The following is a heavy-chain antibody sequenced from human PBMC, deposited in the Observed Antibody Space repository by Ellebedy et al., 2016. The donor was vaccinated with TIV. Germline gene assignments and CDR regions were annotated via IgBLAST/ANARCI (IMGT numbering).Heavy chain of an antibody. V-gene: IGHV3-23*01. CDR3: AKDSSGYFNWFDP. CDR1: GLIVGSNY. D-gene: IGHD3-22*01. Sequence: GESLKISCAASGLIVGSNYLTWVRQAPGKGLEWVSGLSDSGGSTHYADSVKGRFTISRDNSKNTLYLHMNSLRAEDTAVYYCAKDSSGYFNWFDPWGQGTLVTVSS. J-gene: IGHJ5*02. CDR2: LSDSGGST.